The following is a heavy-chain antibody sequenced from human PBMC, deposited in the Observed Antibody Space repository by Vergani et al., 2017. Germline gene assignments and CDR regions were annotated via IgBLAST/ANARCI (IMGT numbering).Heavy chain of an antibody. CDR3: ARDMRFLEWFSFDY. CDR2: IKQDGSEK. Sequence: VQLQESGPGLVKPSGTLSLTCAVSGGSISSSNWWSWVRQPPGKGLEWVANIKQDGSEKYYVDSVKGRFTISRDNAKNSLYLQMNSLRAEDTAVYYCARDMRFLEWFSFDYWGQGTLVTVSS. CDR1: GGSISSSNW. D-gene: IGHD3-3*01. V-gene: IGHV3-7*01. J-gene: IGHJ4*02.